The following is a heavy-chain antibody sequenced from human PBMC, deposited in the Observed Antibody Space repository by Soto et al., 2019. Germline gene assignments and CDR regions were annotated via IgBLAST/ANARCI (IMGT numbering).Heavy chain of an antibody. J-gene: IGHJ6*02. V-gene: IGHV3-33*01. Sequence: ESGGGVVQPGRSLRLSCAASGFTFSSYGMHWVRQAPGKGLEWVAVIWYDGSNKYYADSVKGRFTISRDNSKNTLYLQMNSLRAEDTAVYYCARAKGDGYNPYYYYGMDVWGQGTTVTVSS. CDR3: ARAKGDGYNPYYYYGMDV. D-gene: IGHD5-12*01. CDR2: IWYDGSNK. CDR1: GFTFSSYG.